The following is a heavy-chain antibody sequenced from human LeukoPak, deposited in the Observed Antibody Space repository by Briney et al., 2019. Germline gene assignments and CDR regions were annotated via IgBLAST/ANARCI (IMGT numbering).Heavy chain of an antibody. V-gene: IGHV4-59*08. J-gene: IGHJ5*02. Sequence: SETLSLTCTVSGGSISSYYWSWIRQPPGKGLEWIGYIYYSGSTNYNPSLKSRVTISVDTSKNQFSLKLSSVTAADTAVYYCARQNRGYYGNWFAPWGQGTLVTVSS. CDR3: ARQNRGYYGNWFAP. CDR2: IYYSGST. CDR1: GGSISSYY. D-gene: IGHD3-22*01.